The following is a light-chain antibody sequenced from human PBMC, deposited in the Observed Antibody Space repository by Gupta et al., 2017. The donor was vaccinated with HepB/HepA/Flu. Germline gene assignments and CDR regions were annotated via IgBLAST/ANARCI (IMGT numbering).Light chain of an antibody. Sequence: QAVVPQEPSLTVSPGGTVTLTCGSSTGAVTSGHYPYWFQQKPGQAPRTLIYDKSNKQAWTPARFSGSLLGGKAALTLSGAQPEDEAEYYCLLRYGDVLVFGGGTKLTVL. CDR3: LLRYGDVLV. J-gene: IGLJ2*01. CDR1: TGAVTSGHY. V-gene: IGLV7-46*01. CDR2: DKS.